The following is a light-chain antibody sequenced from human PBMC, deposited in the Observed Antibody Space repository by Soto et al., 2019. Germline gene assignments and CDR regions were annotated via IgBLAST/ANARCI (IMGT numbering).Light chain of an antibody. CDR3: QQRSNWPLT. J-gene: IGKJ4*01. Sequence: EILLTQSPATLSLSPGERATLSCRASQSVSSYLAWYQQKPGQAPRLLIYDASNRATGIPARFSGSGSGTDFTLTISSLEPEDFAVYYCQQRSNWPLTFGGRTKVDI. CDR1: QSVSSY. V-gene: IGKV3-11*01. CDR2: DAS.